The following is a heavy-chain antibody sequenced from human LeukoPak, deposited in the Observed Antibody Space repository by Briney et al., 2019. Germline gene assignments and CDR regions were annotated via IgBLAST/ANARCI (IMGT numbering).Heavy chain of an antibody. CDR1: GGSISSYY. Sequence: SETLSLTCTVSGGSISSYYWSWIRQPPGKGLEWIGYIYYSGSTNYNPSLKSRVTISVDTSKNQFSLKLSSVTAADTAVYYCASSMTWLTYNWFDPWGQGTLVTVSS. CDR2: IYYSGST. V-gene: IGHV4-59*08. D-gene: IGHD5-12*01. J-gene: IGHJ5*02. CDR3: ASSMTWLTYNWFDP.